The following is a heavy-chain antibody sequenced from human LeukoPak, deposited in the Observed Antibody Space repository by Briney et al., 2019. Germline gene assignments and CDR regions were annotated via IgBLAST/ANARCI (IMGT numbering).Heavy chain of an antibody. V-gene: IGHV1-69*13. Sequence: SVKVSCKASGGTFSSYAISWVRQAPGQGLEWMGGIIPIFGTANYAQKFQGRVTITADESASTAYMELSSLRSEDTAVYYCARQASSSPTRRNNWFDPWGQGTLVTVSS. J-gene: IGHJ5*02. CDR1: GGTFSSYA. CDR3: ARQASSSPTRRNNWFDP. D-gene: IGHD6-13*01. CDR2: IIPIFGTA.